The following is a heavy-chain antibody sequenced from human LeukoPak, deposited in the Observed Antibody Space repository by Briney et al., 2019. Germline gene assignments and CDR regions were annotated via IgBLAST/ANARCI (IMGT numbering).Heavy chain of an antibody. J-gene: IGHJ6*02. Sequence: KASETLSLTCTVSGGSISSGGYYWSWIRQHPGKGLEWIGYIYYSGSTYYNPSLKSRVTISVDTSKNQFSLKLSSVTAADTAVYCCARGYEGLRLYGMDVWGQGTTVTVSS. CDR1: GGSISSGGYY. V-gene: IGHV4-31*03. CDR3: ARGYEGLRLYGMDV. CDR2: IYYSGST. D-gene: IGHD2-15*01.